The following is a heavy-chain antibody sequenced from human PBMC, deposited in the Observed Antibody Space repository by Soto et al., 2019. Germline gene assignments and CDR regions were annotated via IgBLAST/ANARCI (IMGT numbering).Heavy chain of an antibody. J-gene: IGHJ4*02. CDR1: GFTFSSYA. V-gene: IGHV3-23*01. CDR3: AKDPPRGEMRSGYLVSPPLYYFDY. D-gene: IGHD3-3*01. Sequence: PGGSLRLSCAASGFTFSSYAMSWVRQAPGKGLEWVSAISGSGGSTYYADSVKGRFTISRDNSKNTLYLQMNSLRAEDTAVYYCAKDPPRGEMRSGYLVSPPLYYFDYWGQGTLVTVSS. CDR2: ISGSGGST.